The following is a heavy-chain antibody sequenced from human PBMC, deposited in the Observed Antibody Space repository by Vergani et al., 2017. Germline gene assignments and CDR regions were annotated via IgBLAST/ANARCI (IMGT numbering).Heavy chain of an antibody. J-gene: IGHJ3*02. D-gene: IGHD1-1*01. Sequence: EVQMVESGGGLVKPGGSLRLSCVASGFIFSDHYMDWVRQAPGKGLEWVGRIRNKANDYTTQYAASVKGRFTISRDDSKSYLYLQMNSLQTDDTALYYCVRVKGSNWNDHLYDIWGQGTLVTVSS. CDR3: VRVKGSNWNDHLYDI. CDR1: GFIFSDHY. V-gene: IGHV3-72*01. CDR2: IRNKANDYTT.